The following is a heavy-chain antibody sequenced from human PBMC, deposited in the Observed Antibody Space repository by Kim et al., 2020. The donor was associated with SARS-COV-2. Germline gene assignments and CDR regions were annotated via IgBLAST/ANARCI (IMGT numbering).Heavy chain of an antibody. J-gene: IGHJ4*02. V-gene: IGHV3-23*01. D-gene: IGHD2-2*02. Sequence: AEPVKGRFTISRDNSKSTWYLQMNSLRAEDTAVYYCAKSITTSCYTSIDYWGQGTLVTVSS. CDR3: AKSITTSCYTSIDY.